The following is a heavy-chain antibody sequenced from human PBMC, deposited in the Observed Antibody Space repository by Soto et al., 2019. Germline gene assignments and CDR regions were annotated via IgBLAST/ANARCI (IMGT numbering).Heavy chain of an antibody. D-gene: IGHD2-15*01. CDR2: ISYDGNKR. J-gene: IGHJ6*03. CDR3: AKDRRIAYYYMDV. Sequence: QVQLVESGGGVVPPGGSLTLSCAASWVIFSNFGMHWVRQAPGKGLEWLAVISYDGNKRYYSGSVKGRFTISRDNSDNTLYLQMNTLKADDTAVYFCAKDRRIAYYYMDVWGRGSTVTVSS. CDR1: WVIFSNFG. V-gene: IGHV3-30*18.